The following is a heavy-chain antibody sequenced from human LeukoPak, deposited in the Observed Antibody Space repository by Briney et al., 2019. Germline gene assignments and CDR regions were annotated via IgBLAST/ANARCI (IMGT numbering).Heavy chain of an antibody. Sequence: PSETLSLTCTVSGGSISSGSYYWSWIRQPAGKGLEWIGHIYTSGSTNYNPSLKSRVTISVDTSKNQFSLKLSSVTAADTAVYYCARVAYSGYDYRGGFDYWGQGTLVTVSS. V-gene: IGHV4-61*09. CDR3: ARVAYSGYDYRGGFDY. CDR1: GGSISSGSYY. D-gene: IGHD5-12*01. J-gene: IGHJ4*02. CDR2: IYTSGST.